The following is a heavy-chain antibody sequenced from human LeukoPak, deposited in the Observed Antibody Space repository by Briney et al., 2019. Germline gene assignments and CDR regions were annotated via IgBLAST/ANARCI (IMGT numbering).Heavy chain of an antibody. CDR1: GFTFSNFW. CDR3: ARDPSSSTVSDAFDI. V-gene: IGHV3-30-3*01. CDR2: ISYDGSNK. J-gene: IGHJ3*02. D-gene: IGHD2-2*01. Sequence: GGSLRLSCAASGFTFSNFWINWVRQAPGKGLEWVAVISYDGSNKYYADSVKGRFTISRDNSKNTLYLQMNSLRAEDTAVYYCARDPSSSTVSDAFDIWGQGTMVTISS.